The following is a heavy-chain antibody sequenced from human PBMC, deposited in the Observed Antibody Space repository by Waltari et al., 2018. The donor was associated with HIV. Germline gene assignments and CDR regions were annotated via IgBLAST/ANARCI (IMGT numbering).Heavy chain of an antibody. J-gene: IGHJ4*02. Sequence: EVQLLESGGGLVQPGGSLRLSCAASGFTFSSYAMSWVRQAPGKGLEWVSAIRGSGGSTYYADSVKGRFTISRDNSKNTLYLQMNSLRAEDTAVYYCAKDLWYSSSPSDYWGQGTLVTVSS. CDR2: IRGSGGST. CDR1: GFTFSSYA. D-gene: IGHD6-6*01. V-gene: IGHV3-23*01. CDR3: AKDLWYSSSPSDY.